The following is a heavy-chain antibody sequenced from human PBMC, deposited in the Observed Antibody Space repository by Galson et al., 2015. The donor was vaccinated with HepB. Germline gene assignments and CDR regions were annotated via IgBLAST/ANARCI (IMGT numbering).Heavy chain of an antibody. D-gene: IGHD1-1*01. CDR3: AKDPTTPPTYFDY. J-gene: IGHJ4*02. Sequence: SLRLSCAASGFTFSTYAVSWVRQASGKGLEWVSAISGSGGSTYYADSVKGRFTISRDNYKNTLYLQMNSLRAEDTALYFCAKDPTTPPTYFDYWGQGTQVTVSS. CDR1: GFTFSTYA. V-gene: IGHV3-23*01. CDR2: ISGSGGST.